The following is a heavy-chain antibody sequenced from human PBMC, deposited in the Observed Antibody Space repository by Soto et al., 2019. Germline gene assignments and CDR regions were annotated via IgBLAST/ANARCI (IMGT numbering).Heavy chain of an antibody. CDR3: ARSPPGGYHYYYGMDV. CDR2: IGTAGDT. J-gene: IGHJ6*02. CDR1: EFTFSSFG. D-gene: IGHD3-22*01. Sequence: PGGSLRLSCAASEFTFSSFGIHWVRQAPGKGLEWVSAIGTAGDTYYPGSVKGRFTISRENAKNSLYLQMNSLRAGDTAVYYCARSPPGGYHYYYGMDVWGQGTTVTVSS. V-gene: IGHV3-13*04.